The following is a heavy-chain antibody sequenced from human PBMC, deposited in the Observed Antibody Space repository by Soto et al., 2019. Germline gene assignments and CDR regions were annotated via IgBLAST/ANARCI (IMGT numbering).Heavy chain of an antibody. CDR3: ARGPSVDYDVWSSYYYFDY. J-gene: IGHJ4*02. V-gene: IGHV3-53*04. D-gene: IGHD3-3*01. CDR2: IYSGGST. Sequence: GGSLRLSCAASGFTVSSNYMSWVRQAPGKGLEWVSVIYSGGSTYYADSVKGRFTISRHNSKNTLYLQMNSLRAEDTAVYYGARGPSVDYDVWSSYYYFDYWGQGTLVTVSS. CDR1: GFTVSSNY.